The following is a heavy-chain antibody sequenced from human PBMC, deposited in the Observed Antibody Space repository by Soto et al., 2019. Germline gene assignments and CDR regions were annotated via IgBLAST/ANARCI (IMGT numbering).Heavy chain of an antibody. J-gene: IGHJ6*01. CDR2: INPNSGAT. CDR1: GYTFTDYY. CDR3: ARSPCISPVCYEYLYYGMYV. V-gene: IGHV1-2*04. Sequence: ASVKVSCKASGYTFTDYYLYWVRQAPGQGLEWMGWINPNSGATNYAQKFQGWVTMTRDTSISTAYMEVRRLKSDDTAVYYCARSPCISPVCYEYLYYGMYVWG. D-gene: IGHD2-2*01.